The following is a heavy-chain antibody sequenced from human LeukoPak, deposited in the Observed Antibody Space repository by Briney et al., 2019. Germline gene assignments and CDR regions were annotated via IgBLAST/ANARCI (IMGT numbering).Heavy chain of an antibody. D-gene: IGHD3-22*01. J-gene: IGHJ4*02. CDR3: ARDLTGPYDH. V-gene: IGHV3-74*01. CDR2: INVEGNYI. CDR1: GFTVNRYW. Sequence: PGGSLRLSCAASGFTVNRYWMHWVRQAPGKGLVWVARINVEGNYIDYAESVKGRFTISRDSAKNTLYLQMNSVRAEDTAVYSCARDLTGPYDHWGQGTLVTVSS.